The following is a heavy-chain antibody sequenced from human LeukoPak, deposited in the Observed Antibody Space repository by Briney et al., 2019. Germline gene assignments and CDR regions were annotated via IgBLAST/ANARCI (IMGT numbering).Heavy chain of an antibody. Sequence: GGSLRLSCTASGFIFSNYGMHWVRQAPGRGLEWVALIWYDGSNDQYAESVKGRFTISRDNSKNTLYLQMNSLRIEDTAVYYCAKDAADSRPDYWGQGTLVTVSS. CDR3: AKDAADSRPDY. V-gene: IGHV3-33*06. D-gene: IGHD6-25*01. CDR2: IWYDGSND. CDR1: GFIFSNYG. J-gene: IGHJ4*02.